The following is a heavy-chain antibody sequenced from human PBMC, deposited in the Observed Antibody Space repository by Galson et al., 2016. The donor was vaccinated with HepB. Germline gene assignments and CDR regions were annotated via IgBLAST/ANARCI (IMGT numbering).Heavy chain of an antibody. D-gene: IGHD4-23*01. CDR1: GFAFSSHW. Sequence: LRLSCAASGFAFSSHWMHWVRQDLGKGLVWVSRISSDGTISNYADSVKGRFTISRDNAKNTLYLQMNSLRAEDTAVYFCVRDHSVVPTTAYNWFDPWGQGTLVTVSS. V-gene: IGHV3-74*01. CDR2: ISSDGTIS. CDR3: VRDHSVVPTTAYNWFDP. J-gene: IGHJ5*02.